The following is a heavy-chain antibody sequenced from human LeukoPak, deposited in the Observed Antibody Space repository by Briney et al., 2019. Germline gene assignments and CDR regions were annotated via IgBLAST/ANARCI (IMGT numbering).Heavy chain of an antibody. J-gene: IGHJ3*02. D-gene: IGHD1-1*01. V-gene: IGHV5-51*01. CDR3: ARLPIERRRLGAFDI. CDR1: GYSFTSYW. CDR2: IYPGDSDT. Sequence: GESLKISCKGSGYSFTSYWIGWVRQMPGKGLEWMGIIYPGDSDTRYSPSFQGQVTISADKSISTAYLQWSSLKASDTAMYYCARLPIERRRLGAFDIWGQGTMVTVSS.